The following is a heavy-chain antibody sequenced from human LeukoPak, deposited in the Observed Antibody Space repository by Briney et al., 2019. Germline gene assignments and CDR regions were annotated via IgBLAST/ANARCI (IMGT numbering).Heavy chain of an antibody. V-gene: IGHV3-30-3*01. Sequence: QPGRSLRLSCAASGFTFSSYAMHWVRQAPGKGLEWVAVISYDGSNKYYADSVKGRFTISRDNSKNTLYLQMNSLRAEDTAVYYCARLLNYLDSSGNNHDAFDLWGQGTMVTVSS. CDR3: ARLLNYLDSSGNNHDAFDL. CDR1: GFTFSSYA. CDR2: ISYDGSNK. J-gene: IGHJ3*01. D-gene: IGHD3-22*01.